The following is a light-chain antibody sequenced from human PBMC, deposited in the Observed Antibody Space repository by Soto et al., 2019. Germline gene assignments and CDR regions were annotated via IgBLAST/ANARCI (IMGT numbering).Light chain of an antibody. CDR1: QSLLDSDDGNTY. J-gene: IGKJ2*02. CDR2: TLS. CDR3: MKRREFPCT. Sequence: DIVMTQTPLSLPVTPGEPASISCRSSQSLLDSDDGNTYLDWYLQKPGQSPQLLIYTLSYRASXVXYXSSGSRPGSDFTLRISRVEAEDGGVYYCMKRREFPCTFGQGTKLEMK. V-gene: IGKV2-40*01.